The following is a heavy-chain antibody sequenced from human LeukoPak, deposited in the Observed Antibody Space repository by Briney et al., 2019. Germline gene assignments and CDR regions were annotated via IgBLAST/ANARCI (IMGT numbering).Heavy chain of an antibody. Sequence: PGASVRVSCMASGYPFYIYGLSWVRKAPGQGLEWMGQISGNGGATKYAQRFQGRVTLTTDTVTSTAYPELTSLTSHDTAVYHCARDVPDSCSGFHSWGQGTLVTVSP. V-gene: IGHV1-18*01. J-gene: IGHJ4*02. CDR3: ARDVPDSCSGFHS. CDR2: ISGNGGAT. D-gene: IGHD3-3*01. CDR1: GYPFYIYG.